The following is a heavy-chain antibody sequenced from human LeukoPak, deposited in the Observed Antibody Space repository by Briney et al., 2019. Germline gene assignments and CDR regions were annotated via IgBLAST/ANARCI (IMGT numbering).Heavy chain of an antibody. V-gene: IGHV3-15*07. J-gene: IGHJ4*02. D-gene: IGHD1-20*01. CDR1: GFTFTNAW. Sequence: GGPLRLSCAASGFTFTNAWMNWVRQAPGKGLEWVGRIKSKADGETIDYAAPVKGRFTFSRDDSKNMLYLQMNSLKSEDTAVYYCSTLTSRGLSDSWGQGTLVTVSS. CDR2: IKSKADGETI. CDR3: STLTSRGLSDS.